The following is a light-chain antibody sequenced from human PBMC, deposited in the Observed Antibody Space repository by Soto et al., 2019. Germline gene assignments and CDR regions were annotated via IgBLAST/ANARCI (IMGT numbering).Light chain of an antibody. V-gene: IGKV3-20*01. CDR2: GAS. CDR1: QSVSSSY. Sequence: EIVLTQSPGTLSLSPGERATLSCRASQSVSSSYLAWYQQKPGQAPRLLIYGASSRATGIPDRFSGRGSGTEFPLIISRLEPEDFAVYYCQPYCSSPWTFGQGTKVEIK. CDR3: QPYCSSPWT. J-gene: IGKJ1*01.